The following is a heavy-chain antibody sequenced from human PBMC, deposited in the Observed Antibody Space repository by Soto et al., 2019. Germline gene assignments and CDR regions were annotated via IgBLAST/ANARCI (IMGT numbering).Heavy chain of an antibody. Sequence: GSLRLSCAASGFTFSSYAMHWFRQAPGKGLEWVAVISYDGSNKYYADSVKGRFTISRDNSKNTLYLQMNSLRAEDTAVYYCARGFAVLRFLEWLQNFDYWGQGTLVTVSS. CDR2: ISYDGSNK. D-gene: IGHD3-3*01. J-gene: IGHJ4*02. CDR3: ARGFAVLRFLEWLQNFDY. V-gene: IGHV3-30-3*01. CDR1: GFTFSSYA.